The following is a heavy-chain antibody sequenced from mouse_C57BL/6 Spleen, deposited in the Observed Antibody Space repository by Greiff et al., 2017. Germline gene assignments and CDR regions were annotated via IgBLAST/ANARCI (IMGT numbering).Heavy chain of an antibody. D-gene: IGHD3-2*02. Sequence: EVMLVESGGDLVKPGGSLKLSCAASGFTFSSYGLSWVRQTPYKRLEWVATISSGGSYTYYPDIVKGRFTISRDNANNTRYLQRSRLKSEDTAMYYCARQGQLRLLYYFDYWGQGTTLTVSS. CDR2: ISSGGSYT. V-gene: IGHV5-6*01. CDR1: GFTFSSYG. CDR3: ARQGQLRLLYYFDY. J-gene: IGHJ2*01.